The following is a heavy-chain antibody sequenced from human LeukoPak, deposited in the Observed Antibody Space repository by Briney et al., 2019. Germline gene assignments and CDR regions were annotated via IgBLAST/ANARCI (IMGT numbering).Heavy chain of an antibody. CDR2: INPNSGGT. D-gene: IGHD6-13*01. V-gene: IGHV1-2*02. J-gene: IGHJ4*02. CDR1: GYTFTVYY. Sequence: ASVKVSCKASGYTFTVYYMHWVRQAPGQGREWMGWINPNSGGTNYAQKFQGRVTMTRDTSISTAYMELSRLRSDNTAVYYCAREGPSSSWYDYWGQGTLVTVSS. CDR3: AREGPSSSWYDY.